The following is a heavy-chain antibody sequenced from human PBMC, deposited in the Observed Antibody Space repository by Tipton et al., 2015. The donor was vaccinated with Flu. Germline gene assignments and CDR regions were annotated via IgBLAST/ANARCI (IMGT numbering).Heavy chain of an antibody. CDR2: SFHSGNT. V-gene: IGHV4-39*07. CDR3: ARRDYSNYVSEPKNWFDP. D-gene: IGHD4-11*01. CDR1: GDSIRSSNYY. Sequence: TLSLTCGVSGDSIRSSNYYWGWIRQPPGKGLEWIGNSFHSGNTYLNPSLKSRVTISVDTSKNQFSLKLSSVTAADTAVYYCARRDYSNYVSEPKNWFDPWGKG. J-gene: IGHJ5*02.